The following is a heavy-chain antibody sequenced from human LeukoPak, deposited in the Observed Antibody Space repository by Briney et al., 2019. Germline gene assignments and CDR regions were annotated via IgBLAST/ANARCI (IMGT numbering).Heavy chain of an antibody. CDR3: ARGSRCLKGACLPFDP. CDR2: IYYSGST. Sequence: PSETLSLTCTVSGGSISSSSYYWGWIRQPPGKGLEWIGSIYYSGSTYYNPSLKSRVTISVDTSKNQFSLKLSSVTAADTAVYYCARGSRCLKGACLPFDPWGQGTLVTVSS. J-gene: IGHJ5*02. D-gene: IGHD2-2*01. CDR1: GGSISSSSYY. V-gene: IGHV4-39*07.